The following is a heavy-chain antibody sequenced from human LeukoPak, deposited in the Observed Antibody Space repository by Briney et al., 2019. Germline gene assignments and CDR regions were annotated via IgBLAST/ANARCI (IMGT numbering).Heavy chain of an antibody. J-gene: IGHJ4*02. Sequence: ASVKVSCKASGYTFTAYYMHWVRQAPGQGLEWMGWINPNSGGTNYAQKFQGRVTMTRDTSISTAYMELSRLRSDDTAVYYCLSIAARPVGKEDDYWGQGTLVTVSS. CDR1: GYTFTAYY. D-gene: IGHD6-6*01. V-gene: IGHV1-2*02. CDR2: INPNSGGT. CDR3: LSIAARPVGKEDDY.